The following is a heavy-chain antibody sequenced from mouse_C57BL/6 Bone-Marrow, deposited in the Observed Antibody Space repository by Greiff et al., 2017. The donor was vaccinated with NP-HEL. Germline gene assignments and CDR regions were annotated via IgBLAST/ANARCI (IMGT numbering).Heavy chain of an antibody. CDR1: GFTFSSYA. Sequence: EVKLEESGGGLVKPGGSLKLSCAASGFTFSSYAMSWVRQTPEKRLEWVATISDGGSYTYYPDNVKGRFTISRDNAKNNLYLQMSHLKSEDTAMYYCARDGAYYYAMDYWGQGTSVTVAS. CDR2: ISDGGSYT. V-gene: IGHV5-4*01. J-gene: IGHJ4*01. CDR3: ARDGAYYYAMDY.